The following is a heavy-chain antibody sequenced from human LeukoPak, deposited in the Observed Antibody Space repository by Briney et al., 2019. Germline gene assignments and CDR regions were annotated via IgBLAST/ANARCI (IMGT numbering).Heavy chain of an antibody. CDR2: IYYSGST. CDR1: GGSISSYY. V-gene: IGHV4-59*01. Sequence: SETLSLTCTVSGGSISSYYWSWIRQPPGKGLEWIGYIYYSGSTNYNPSLKSRVTISVDTFKNQFSLKLSSVTAADTAVYYCARVRDIVVVVAANTLSAWFDPWGQGTLVTVSS. D-gene: IGHD2-15*01. CDR3: ARVRDIVVVVAANTLSAWFDP. J-gene: IGHJ5*02.